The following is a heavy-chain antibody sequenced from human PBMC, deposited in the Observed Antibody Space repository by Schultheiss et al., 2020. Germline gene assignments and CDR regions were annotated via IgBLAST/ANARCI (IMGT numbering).Heavy chain of an antibody. J-gene: IGHJ6*02. CDR2: IYHSGST. CDR1: GGSISSSNW. D-gene: IGHD3-3*01. CDR3: ARDGGARDYDFWSGYSPYYYYGMDV. V-gene: IGHV4-4*02. Sequence: SQTLSLTCAVSGGSISSSNWWSWVRQPPGKGLEWIGYIYHSGSTYYNPSLKSRVTISVDRSKNQFSLKLSSVTAADTAVYYCARDGGARDYDFWSGYSPYYYYGMDVWGQGTTVTVSS.